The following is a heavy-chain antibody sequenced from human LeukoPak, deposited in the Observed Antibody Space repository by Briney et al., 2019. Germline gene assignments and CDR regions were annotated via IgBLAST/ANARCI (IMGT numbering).Heavy chain of an antibody. J-gene: IGHJ4*02. CDR1: GFTFTDYY. CDR3: ARGGYHNY. CDR2: IDAKSGGT. V-gene: IGHV1-2*02. Sequence: ASVRVSCKASGFTFTDYYIHWVRQAPGQGPEWMGWIDAKSGGTQYAQKFQSRVTMTRDTSISTAYMELTRLTPDDTAVYYCARGGYHNYWGLGTLVTVSS. D-gene: IGHD2-2*01.